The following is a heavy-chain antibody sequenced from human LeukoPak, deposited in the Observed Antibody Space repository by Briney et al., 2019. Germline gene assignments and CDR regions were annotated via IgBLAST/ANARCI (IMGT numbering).Heavy chain of an antibody. V-gene: IGHV4-34*01. CDR1: GGSFSGYY. J-gene: IGHJ3*02. Sequence: SETLSLTCAVYGGSFSGYYWSWIRQPPGKGLEWIGEINHSGGTNYNPSLKSRVTISVDTSKNQFSLKLSSVTAADTAVYYCARGFYEQQGTQGAFDIWGQGTMVTVSS. D-gene: IGHD6-13*01. CDR3: ARGFYEQQGTQGAFDI. CDR2: INHSGGT.